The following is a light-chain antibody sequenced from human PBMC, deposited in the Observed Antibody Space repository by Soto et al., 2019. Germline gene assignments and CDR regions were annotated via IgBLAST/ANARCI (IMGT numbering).Light chain of an antibody. Sequence: DIQMSQSPSSVSASVGDTVTITCRASQGINNWLAWYQQNPGKAPNLLIYAASRLQSGVPSRFSGSGSGTDFTLTISSLQPEDFATYYCQQGDSFPIAFGQGTRLEI. CDR3: QQGDSFPIA. J-gene: IGKJ5*01. CDR2: AAS. CDR1: QGINNW. V-gene: IGKV1-12*01.